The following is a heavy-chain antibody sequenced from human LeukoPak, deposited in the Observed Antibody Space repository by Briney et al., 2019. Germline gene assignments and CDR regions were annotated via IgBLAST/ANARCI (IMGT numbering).Heavy chain of an antibody. V-gene: IGHV3-74*01. CDR2: VDSAGTNT. CDR3: ARDTQSHFDY. CDR1: GFTFSSHW. J-gene: IGHJ4*02. Sequence: GGSLRLSCAASGFTFSSHWTHWVRQVPGKGLVWVSCVDSAGTNTYYADSVKGRFTISRDNAKNTLYLHMNSLRAEDTAVYYCARDTQSHFDYWGQGTLVPVSS.